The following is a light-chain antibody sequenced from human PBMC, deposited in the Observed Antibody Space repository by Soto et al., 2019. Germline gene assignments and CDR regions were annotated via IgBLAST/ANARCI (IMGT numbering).Light chain of an antibody. CDR3: QQYNSYSET. CDR1: QSVRSW. J-gene: IGKJ1*01. Sequence: DIQMTQSPATLSASVGDRVTITCRASQSVRSWLAWYQQKPGTAPKLLIFDASRLESGVPSRFSGSASGTEFTLTISSLQPDDFATYYCQQYNSYSETFGQGTNVDIK. CDR2: DAS. V-gene: IGKV1-5*01.